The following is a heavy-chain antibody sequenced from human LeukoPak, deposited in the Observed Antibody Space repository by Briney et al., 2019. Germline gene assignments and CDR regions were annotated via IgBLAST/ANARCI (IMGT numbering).Heavy chain of an antibody. D-gene: IGHD3-22*01. J-gene: IGHJ4*02. CDR2: ISGYNGNT. CDR3: ARDFHSSGYYHYFHY. V-gene: IGHV1-18*01. Sequence: GASVKVSCMASGYTFTSYGISWVRQPPGQALEGMGWISGYNGNTNYAQKLQGRVTMTTDTSTSTAYMELRSLRSDDTAVYYCARDFHSSGYYHYFHYWGQGTLVTVSS. CDR1: GYTFTSYG.